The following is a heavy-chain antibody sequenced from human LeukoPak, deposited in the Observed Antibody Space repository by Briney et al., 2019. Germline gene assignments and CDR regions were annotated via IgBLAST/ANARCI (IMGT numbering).Heavy chain of an antibody. V-gene: IGHV4-39*07. CDR2: IYYSGST. D-gene: IGHD4-17*01. CDR3: ARAKYGYWYFDL. CDR1: GGSISSSSYY. J-gene: IGHJ2*01. Sequence: SETLSLTCTVSGGSISSSSYYWGWIRQPPGKGLEWIGSIYYSGSTYYNPSLKSRVTISVDTSKNQFSLKLSSVTAADTAVYYCARAKYGYWYFDLWGRGTLVTVSS.